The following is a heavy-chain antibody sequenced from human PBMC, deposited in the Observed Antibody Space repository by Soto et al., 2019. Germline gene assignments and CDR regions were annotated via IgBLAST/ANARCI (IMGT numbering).Heavy chain of an antibody. Sequence: PSETLSLTCGVSGGTVASSHWWSWVRQSPGRGLEWIGNVYHTGDTNFNPSLQSRVTFSVDKSNNQFSLRLTSVTAADTAVYFCAREIVTAAGYGRSNWFDPWGPGTLVTVSS. D-gene: IGHD2-21*02. V-gene: IGHV4-4*02. CDR3: AREIVTAAGYGRSNWFDP. CDR2: VYHTGDT. J-gene: IGHJ5*02. CDR1: GGTVASSHW.